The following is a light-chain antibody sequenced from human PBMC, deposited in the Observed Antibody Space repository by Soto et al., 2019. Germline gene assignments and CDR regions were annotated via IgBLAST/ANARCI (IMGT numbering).Light chain of an antibody. J-gene: IGKJ1*01. Sequence: EIVMTQSPATLSQSPGERATLSCRASQSISSNLAWYLQRPGQAPRLLFYGASSRATGIPARFSGSGSGTACTLTISSLQSEDFGVYYCQQYNNWPGTFGQGTKVEIK. CDR3: QQYNNWPGT. CDR1: QSISSN. CDR2: GAS. V-gene: IGKV3-15*01.